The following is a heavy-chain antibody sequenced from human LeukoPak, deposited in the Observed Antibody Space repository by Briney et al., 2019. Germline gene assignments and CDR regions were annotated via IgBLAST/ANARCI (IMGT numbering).Heavy chain of an antibody. CDR2: IYYNGNT. D-gene: IGHD1-26*01. CDR3: ARGRSNYYGMDV. V-gene: IGHV4-59*01. Sequence: SETLSLTCSVSDGPINSYYWNWIRRPPGKGLEWIGYIYYNGNTNYSPSLKSRVTMSVDTSKNLFSLKVSSVTAADTAVYYCARGRSNYYGMDVWGQGTAVTVSS. J-gene: IGHJ6*02. CDR1: DGPINSYY.